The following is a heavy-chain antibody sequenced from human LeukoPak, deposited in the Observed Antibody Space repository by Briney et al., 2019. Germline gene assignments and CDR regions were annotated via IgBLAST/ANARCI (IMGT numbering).Heavy chain of an antibody. V-gene: IGHV4-4*07. CDR2: TYARGST. D-gene: IGHD5-12*01. J-gene: IGHJ4*02. CDR3: ARAQRGRGYSGYDANFDY. Sequence: SETLSLTCTVSGDSISSFYWSWIRQPAGKGLEWIGRTYARGSTNYNPSLKGRVTMSTDTSKNQFSLKLSSVTAADTAVYYCARAQRGRGYSGYDANFDYWGQGTLVTVSS. CDR1: GDSISSFY.